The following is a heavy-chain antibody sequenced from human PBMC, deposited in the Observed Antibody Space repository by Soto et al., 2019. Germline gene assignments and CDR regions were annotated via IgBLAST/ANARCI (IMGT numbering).Heavy chain of an antibody. CDR2: ISGSGGTT. D-gene: IGHD4-4*01. CDR1: GFTFSSYD. J-gene: IGHJ1*01. V-gene: IGHV3-23*01. CDR3: AKDVDMATVRLTEYFQD. Sequence: EVQLLESGGGLVQPGGSLRLSCAASGFTFSSYDMTWVRQASGKGLEWVSSISGSGGTTYYADSVKGRFTISRDNSKNTLYLQLNTLSAEDTAVYYCAKDVDMATVRLTEYFQDWGQGTRVTDSS.